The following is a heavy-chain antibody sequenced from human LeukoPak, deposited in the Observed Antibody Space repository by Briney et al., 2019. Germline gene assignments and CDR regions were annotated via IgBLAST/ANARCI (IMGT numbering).Heavy chain of an antibody. J-gene: IGHJ5*02. CDR3: TRVDDYGDYWRFDP. CDR2: IYYSGST. Sequence: SETLSLTCTVSGGSISTYYWSWIRQPPGKGLEWIGYIYYSGSTNYNPSLKSRVTISVDTSKNQFSLKLSSVTAADTAVYYCTRVDDYGDYWRFDPWAREPWSPSPQ. V-gene: IGHV4-59*01. D-gene: IGHD4-17*01. CDR1: GGSISTYY.